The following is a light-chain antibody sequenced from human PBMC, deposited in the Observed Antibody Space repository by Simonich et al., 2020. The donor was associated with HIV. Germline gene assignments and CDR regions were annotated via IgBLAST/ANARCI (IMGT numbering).Light chain of an antibody. CDR1: SSDVGSYNL. Sequence: QSALTQPASVSGSPGQSITISCTGTSSDVGSYNLVSWYQQHPGQAPKLMIYEGSKRPSGVSNRFSGSKSGNTASLTISGLQAEDEADYYCCSYTRSSSVVFGGGTKLTVL. CDR3: CSYTRSSSVV. J-gene: IGLJ2*01. CDR2: EGS. V-gene: IGLV2-23*01.